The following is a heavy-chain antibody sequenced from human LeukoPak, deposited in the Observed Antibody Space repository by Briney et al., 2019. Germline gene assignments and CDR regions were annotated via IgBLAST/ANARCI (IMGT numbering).Heavy chain of an antibody. V-gene: IGHV3-23*01. D-gene: IGHD6-13*01. CDR2: ISGSGGST. Sequence: GGSLRLSCAASGFTFSSYAMSWVRQAPGKGLEWVSAISGSGGSTYYADSVKGRFAISRDNSKNTLYLQMNSLRAEDTAVYYCAKDRGSWYSTIRSSGNYWGQGALVIVSS. CDR1: GFTFSSYA. J-gene: IGHJ4*02. CDR3: AKDRGSWYSTIRSSGNY.